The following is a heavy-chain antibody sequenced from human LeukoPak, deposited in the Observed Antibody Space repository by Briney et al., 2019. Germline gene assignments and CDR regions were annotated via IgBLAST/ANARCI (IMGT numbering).Heavy chain of an antibody. CDR2: ISSSGSTI. J-gene: IGHJ4*02. CDR3: AREGGYCSSTSCYAEFDY. V-gene: IGHV3-11*01. Sequence: GGSLRLSCAASGFTFSNYWMSWVRQAPGKGLEWVSYISSSGSTIYYADSVKGRFTISRDNAKNSLYLQMNSLRAEDTAVYYCAREGGYCSSTSCYAEFDYWGQGTLVTVSS. CDR1: GFTFSNYW. D-gene: IGHD2-2*01.